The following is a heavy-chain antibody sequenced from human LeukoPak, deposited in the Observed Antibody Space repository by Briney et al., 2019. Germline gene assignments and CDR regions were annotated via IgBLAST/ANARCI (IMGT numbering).Heavy chain of an antibody. CDR3: ARVDAVAVAGNVDY. CDR1: GFTFSSYS. V-gene: IGHV3-21*01. CDR2: ISSSSSYI. Sequence: GGSLRLSCAVSGFTFSSYSMNWVCHAPGKGLELVLPISSSSSYIYYADSVKGRVTISRDNAKNSLYLQMNSLRAEDTAVYYCARVDAVAVAGNVDYWGQGTLVTVSS. J-gene: IGHJ4*02. D-gene: IGHD6-19*01.